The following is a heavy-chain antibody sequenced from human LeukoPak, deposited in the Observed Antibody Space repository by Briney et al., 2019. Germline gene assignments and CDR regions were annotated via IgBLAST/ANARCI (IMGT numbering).Heavy chain of an antibody. J-gene: IGHJ5*02. Sequence: SVKVSCKASGGTFNSYAISWVRQAPGQGLEWMGGIIPIFGTANYAHKFQGRVTITADESTSTAYMELSSLRSEDTAVYYCARVRYDFWSGYYGWFDPWGQGTLVTVSS. CDR1: GGTFNSYA. V-gene: IGHV1-69*13. CDR2: IIPIFGTA. D-gene: IGHD3-3*01. CDR3: ARVRYDFWSGYYGWFDP.